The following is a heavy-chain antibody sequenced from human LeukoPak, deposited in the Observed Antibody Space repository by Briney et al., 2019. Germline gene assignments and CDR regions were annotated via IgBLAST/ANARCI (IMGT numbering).Heavy chain of an antibody. J-gene: IGHJ4*02. Sequence: GASVKVSCKASGGTFNSYAISWVRQAPGQGLEWMGRIIPIFGIANYAQKFQGRVTITADKSTSAAYMELSSLRSEDTAVYYCARAYSSGTGFDYWGQGTLVTVSS. CDR3: ARAYSSGTGFDY. D-gene: IGHD6-19*01. CDR2: IIPIFGIA. CDR1: GGTFNSYA. V-gene: IGHV1-69*04.